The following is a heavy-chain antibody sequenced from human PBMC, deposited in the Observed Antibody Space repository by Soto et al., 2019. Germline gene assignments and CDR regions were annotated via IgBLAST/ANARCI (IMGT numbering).Heavy chain of an antibody. CDR2: IYHSGST. CDR3: ARSNDYGDLNPFDY. Sequence: SETLSLTCAVSGGSISSCGYSWGWSRQRPGKGLDGSGYIYHSGSTYYSPSLKSRVTRSVDRSKNQFSLKLSSVTAADTAVYYCARSNDYGDLNPFDYWGQGTLVTV. D-gene: IGHD4-17*01. CDR1: GGSISSCGYS. V-gene: IGHV4-30-2*01. J-gene: IGHJ4*02.